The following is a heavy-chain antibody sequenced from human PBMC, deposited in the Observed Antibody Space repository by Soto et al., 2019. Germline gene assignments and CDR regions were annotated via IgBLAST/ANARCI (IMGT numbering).Heavy chain of an antibody. CDR1: GFTFSSYG. Sequence: QVQLVESGGGVVQPGRSLRLSCAASGFTFSSYGMHWVRQAPGKGLEWEAVISYDGSNKYYADSVKGQFTISRDNAKNPLYMKMNRARPGPTAVYYCGQGDVDPSMAMGFDYWGQGSLVAVSS. CDR2: ISYDGSNK. D-gene: IGHD5-18*01. V-gene: IGHV3-30*03. CDR3: GQGDVDPSMAMGFDY. J-gene: IGHJ4*02.